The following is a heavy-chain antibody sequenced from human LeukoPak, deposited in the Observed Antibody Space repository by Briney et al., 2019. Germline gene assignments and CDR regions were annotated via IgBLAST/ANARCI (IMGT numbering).Heavy chain of an antibody. D-gene: IGHD4-17*01. J-gene: IGHJ2*01. V-gene: IGHV3-74*01. Sequence: GGSLRLSCAASGFTFSGYCMHWVRQVPGKGRVWVSRITGDGSSTNYADAVKGRFTITRDNAKNTVFLQMISLRAEDTAVYYCARDTGWYFDLWGRGTLVTVSS. CDR2: ITGDGSST. CDR1: GFTFSGYC. CDR3: ARDTGWYFDL.